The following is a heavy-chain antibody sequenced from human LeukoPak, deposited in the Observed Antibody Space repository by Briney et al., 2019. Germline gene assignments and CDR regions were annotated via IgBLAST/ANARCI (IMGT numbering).Heavy chain of an antibody. J-gene: IGHJ3*02. V-gene: IGHV4-30-4*01. CDR1: GGSISSGDYY. CDR2: IYYSGST. CDR3: ARDCSSTSCPIDDAFDI. D-gene: IGHD2-2*01. Sequence: SETLSLTCTVSGGSISSGDYYWSWIRQPPGKGLKWIGYIYYSGSTYYNPSLKSRVTISVDTSKNQFSLKLSSVTAADTAVYYCARDCSSTSCPIDDAFDIWGQGTMVTVSS.